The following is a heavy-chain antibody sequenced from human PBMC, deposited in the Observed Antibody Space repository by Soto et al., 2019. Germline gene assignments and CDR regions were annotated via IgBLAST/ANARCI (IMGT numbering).Heavy chain of an antibody. D-gene: IGHD2-15*01. J-gene: IGHJ6*02. CDR1: GYTFTGYY. V-gene: IGHV1-2*02. CDR3: ARLLLPSNYYYYGMDV. Sequence: GASVKVSCKASGYTFTGYYMHCVRQAPGQGLEWMGWINPNSGGTNYAQKFQGRVTMTRDTSISTAYMELSRLRSDDTAVYYCARLLLPSNYYYYGMDVWGQGTTVTVSS. CDR2: INPNSGGT.